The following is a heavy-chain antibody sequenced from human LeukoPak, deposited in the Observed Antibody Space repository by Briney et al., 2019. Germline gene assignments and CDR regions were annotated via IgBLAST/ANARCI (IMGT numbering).Heavy chain of an antibody. Sequence: PSETLSLTCTVSGGSISRWCWSWIRQPAGKGLEWIGRICISGSTNYNPSLKSRVTMSTDMSKNEISLKLTSVTAADTAVYYCATGAGDFDHWGQGTLVTVSS. CDR2: ICISGST. CDR1: GGSISRWC. CDR3: ATGAGDFDH. J-gene: IGHJ4*02. D-gene: IGHD1-14*01. V-gene: IGHV4-4*07.